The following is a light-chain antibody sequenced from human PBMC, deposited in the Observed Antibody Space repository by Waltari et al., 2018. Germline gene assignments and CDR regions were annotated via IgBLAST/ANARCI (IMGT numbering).Light chain of an antibody. J-gene: IGLJ3*02. CDR2: EVS. CDR1: SSDVGTYNY. V-gene: IGLV2-8*01. Sequence: QSALTQPPSASGSPGQSVTISCTGTSSDVGTYNYVAWYQQHPGKAPKLMISEVSKRPSGVPHRLSGSKSGSTASLIVSGLQAEDEADYYCSSYAGSNNLVFGGGTKLTVL. CDR3: SSYAGSNNLV.